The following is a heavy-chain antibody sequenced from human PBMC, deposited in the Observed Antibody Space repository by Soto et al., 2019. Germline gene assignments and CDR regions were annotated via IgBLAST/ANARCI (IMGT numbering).Heavy chain of an antibody. V-gene: IGHV3-53*01. J-gene: IGHJ4*02. CDR1: GFTVSSNY. D-gene: IGHD1-26*01. CDR2: IYSDGTT. CDR3: ARDFGSLGATIDY. Sequence: PGGSLRLSCAASGFTVSSNYMNWVRQAPGKGLEWVSIIYSDGTTSYADSVKGRFTISRDNFKNTLHLQMNSLRAEDTAVYYCARDFGSLGATIDYWGQGTLVTVSS.